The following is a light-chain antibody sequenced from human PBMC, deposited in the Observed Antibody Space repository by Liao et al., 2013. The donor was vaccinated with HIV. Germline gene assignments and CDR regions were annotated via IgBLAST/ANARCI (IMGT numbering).Light chain of an antibody. CDR3: QAWDSSSVV. Sequence: SYVLTQPPSVSVAPGKTARITCGGNNIGSKSVHWYQQKPGQAPVLVIYYDSDRPSGIPERFSGSNSGNTATLTISRVEAGDEADYYCQAWDSSSVVFGGGTNLTVL. CDR2: YDS. V-gene: IGLV3-21*01. CDR1: NIGSKS. J-gene: IGLJ2*01.